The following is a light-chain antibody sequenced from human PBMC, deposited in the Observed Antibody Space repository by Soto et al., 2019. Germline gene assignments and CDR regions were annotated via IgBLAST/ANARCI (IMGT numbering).Light chain of an antibody. J-gene: IGKJ5*01. CDR3: QQYGSSPLT. Sequence: EIVLTQSPGTLSLSPGERATLSCRASQSVSSSYLAWYQQKPGRAPRPLIFGASSRATGIPDRFSGSGSGTDFTLTISRLEPEDFAVYYCQQYGSSPLTFGQGTRLEIK. CDR1: QSVSSSY. V-gene: IGKV3-20*01. CDR2: GAS.